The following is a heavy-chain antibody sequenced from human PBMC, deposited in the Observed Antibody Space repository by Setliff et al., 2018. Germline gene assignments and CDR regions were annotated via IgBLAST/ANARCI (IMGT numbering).Heavy chain of an antibody. J-gene: IGHJ5*02. D-gene: IGHD1-26*01. Sequence: GGSLRLSCAASGFTFSSHWMSWVRQAPGKGLVWVARISTDGSSITYADSVKGRFTISRDNARNTLYLQMNSLTAEDTAVYYCARVGSKPQLGWFDPWGQGTLVTVSS. CDR2: ISTDGSSI. V-gene: IGHV3-74*03. CDR3: ARVGSKPQLGWFDP. CDR1: GFTFSSHW.